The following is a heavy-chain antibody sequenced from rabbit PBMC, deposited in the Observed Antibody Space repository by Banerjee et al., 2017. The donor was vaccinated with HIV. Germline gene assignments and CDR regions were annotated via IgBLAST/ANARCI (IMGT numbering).Heavy chain of an antibody. Sequence: QEQLVETGGGLVQPGGSLTLSCKASGFDFSNNVLCWVRQAPGKGLEWIACIYTTSGNTYYATCAKGRFTISKASWTTVTLQMTSLTAADTASYFCARDLAGVIGWNFNLWGQGTLVTVS. CDR1: GFDFSNNVL. V-gene: IGHV1S45*01. J-gene: IGHJ4*01. CDR2: IYTTSGNT. D-gene: IGHD4-1*01. CDR3: ARDLAGVIGWNFNL.